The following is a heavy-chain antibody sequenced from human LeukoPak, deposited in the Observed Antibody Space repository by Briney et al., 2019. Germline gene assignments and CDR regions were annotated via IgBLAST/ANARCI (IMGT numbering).Heavy chain of an antibody. D-gene: IGHD2-2*01. CDR1: GGSISSGGYY. CDR2: IYYSGST. V-gene: IGHV4-31*03. CDR3: ATLGCSSTSCYEGAFDY. Sequence: TSETLSLTCTVSGGSISSGGYYWSWIRQHPGKGLEWIGYIYYSGSTYYNPSLKSRVTISVDTSKNQFSPKLSSVTAADTAVYYCATLGCSSTSCYEGAFDYWGQGTLVTVSS. J-gene: IGHJ4*02.